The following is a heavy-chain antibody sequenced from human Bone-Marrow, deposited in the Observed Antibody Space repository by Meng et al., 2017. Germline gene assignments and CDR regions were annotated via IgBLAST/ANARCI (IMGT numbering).Heavy chain of an antibody. D-gene: IGHD3-10*01. Sequence: GGSLRLSCAASGFTFDDYAMHWVRQAPGKGLEWVSGISWNSGSIGYADSVKGRFTISRDNAKNSLYLQMNSLRAEDTAVYFCVKDFTNWGQGTLVTVSS. CDR1: GFTFDDYA. J-gene: IGHJ4*02. V-gene: IGHV3-9*01. CDR3: VKDFTN. CDR2: ISWNSGSI.